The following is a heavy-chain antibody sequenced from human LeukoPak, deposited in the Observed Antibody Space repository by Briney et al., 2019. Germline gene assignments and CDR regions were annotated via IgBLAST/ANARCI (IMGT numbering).Heavy chain of an antibody. D-gene: IGHD1-26*01. J-gene: IGHJ3*02. CDR3: ARDNGWWEPHAFDI. Sequence: SETLSLTCTVSGGSISSYCWSWIRQPAGKGLEWIGRIYTSGSTNYNPSLKSRVTMSVDTSKNQFSLKLSSVTAADTAVYYRARDNGWWEPHAFDIWGRGTMVTVSS. CDR1: GGSISSYC. CDR2: IYTSGST. V-gene: IGHV4-4*07.